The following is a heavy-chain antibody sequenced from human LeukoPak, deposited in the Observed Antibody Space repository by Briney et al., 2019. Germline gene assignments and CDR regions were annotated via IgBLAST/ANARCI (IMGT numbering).Heavy chain of an antibody. J-gene: IGHJ5*02. CDR2: ISAYNGNT. CDR1: GYTFTSYG. V-gene: IGHV1-18*01. Sequence: GASVKVSCKASGYTFTSYGISWVRQAPGQGLEWMGWISAYNGNTNYAQKLQGRVTMTTDTSTSTAYMELRSLRSDDTAVYYCARVTLWFGELIRNWFDPWGQGTLVTVSS. D-gene: IGHD3-10*01. CDR3: ARVTLWFGELIRNWFDP.